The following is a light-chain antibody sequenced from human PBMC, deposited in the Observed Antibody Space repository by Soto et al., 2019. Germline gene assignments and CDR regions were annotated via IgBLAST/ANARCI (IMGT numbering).Light chain of an antibody. V-gene: IGKV3-15*01. CDR2: GAS. Sequence: EIVMTQSLPTLSVCQGERATLSCRAIQSVSTNLAWYQQKPGQVPSLLIYGASTRASGIPARFSGSGSGTEFTLTITRLEAEDFAVYHCQYYDSSIPTYTFGQGTKVDIK. CDR1: QSVSTN. J-gene: IGKJ2*01. CDR3: QYYDSSIPTYT.